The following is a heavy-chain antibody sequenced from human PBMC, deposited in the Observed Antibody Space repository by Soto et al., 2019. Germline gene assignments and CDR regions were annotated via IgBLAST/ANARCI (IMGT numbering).Heavy chain of an antibody. D-gene: IGHD3-16*01. Sequence: QVQLVQSGDEVRKPGSSVKVYCKASGYIFVNYSIAWVRHAPGQGLEWMGWISPYSGNTHYASKVQGRLTMTTDTSSSTADMDMGSLTSDDTAVYYCAMVDNYVTATPQDVWGQGTTVTVSS. J-gene: IGHJ6*02. CDR2: ISPYSGNT. V-gene: IGHV1-18*01. CDR1: GYIFVNYS. CDR3: AMVDNYVTATPQDV.